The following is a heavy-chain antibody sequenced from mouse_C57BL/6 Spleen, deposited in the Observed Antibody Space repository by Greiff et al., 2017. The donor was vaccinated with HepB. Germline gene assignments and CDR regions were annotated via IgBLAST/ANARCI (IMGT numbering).Heavy chain of an antibody. V-gene: IGHV7-1*01. CDR3: ARGPPLDY. CDR2: SRNKANDYTT. Sequence: DVKLVESGGGLVQSGRSLRLSCATSGFTFSDFYMEWVRQAPGKGLEWIAASRNKANDYTTEYSASVKGRFIVSRDTSQSILDLQMNALRAEDIAIYYCARGPPLDYWGRGTSVTVSS. CDR1: GFTFSDFY. J-gene: IGHJ4*01.